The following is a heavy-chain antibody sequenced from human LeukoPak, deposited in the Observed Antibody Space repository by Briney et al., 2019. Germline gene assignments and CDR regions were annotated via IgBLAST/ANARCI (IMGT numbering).Heavy chain of an antibody. CDR1: GFTFSSYA. D-gene: IGHD3-22*01. CDR2: ISGSGGST. CDR3: AANSSGYYYYY. Sequence: PGGSLRLSCAASGFTFSSYAMSWVRQAPGKGLEWVSAISGSGGSTYYADSVKGRFTISRDNSKNTLYLQMSSLRAEDTAVYYCAANSSGYYYYYWGPGTLVTVS. J-gene: IGHJ4*02. V-gene: IGHV3-23*01.